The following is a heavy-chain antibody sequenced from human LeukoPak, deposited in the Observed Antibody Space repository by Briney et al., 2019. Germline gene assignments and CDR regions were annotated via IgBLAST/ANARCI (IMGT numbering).Heavy chain of an antibody. J-gene: IGHJ3*02. Sequence: GGSLRLSCAASGFTFGSYWMSWVRQAPGKGLEWVANIKQDGSEKYYVDSVKGRFTISRDNAKKSLYLQMNSLRAEDTAVYYCARVYAFDIWGQGTMVTVSS. CDR3: ARVYAFDI. CDR2: IKQDGSEK. V-gene: IGHV3-7*01. CDR1: GFTFGSYW.